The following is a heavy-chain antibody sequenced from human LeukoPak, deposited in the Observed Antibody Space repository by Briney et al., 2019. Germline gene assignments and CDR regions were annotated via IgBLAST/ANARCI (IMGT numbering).Heavy chain of an antibody. V-gene: IGHV4-34*01. CDR1: GGSFSGYY. CDR3: ARDYSVWPGLQSSTLFDY. J-gene: IGHJ4*02. CDR2: INHSGST. Sequence: PSETLSLTCAAYGGSFSGYYWSWIRQPPGKGLEWNGEINHSGSTNYNPSLKSRVTISVDTSKNQFSLKLSSVTAADTAVYYCARDYSVWPGLQSSTLFDYWGQGTLVTVSS. D-gene: IGHD5-24*01.